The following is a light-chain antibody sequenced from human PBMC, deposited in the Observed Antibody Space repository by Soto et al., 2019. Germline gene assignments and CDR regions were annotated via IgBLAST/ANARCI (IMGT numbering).Light chain of an antibody. J-gene: IGKJ1*01. Sequence: LLTLSLSSLPAPHDDPVGIACRASQSISSSLNWYQQKPGKAPKIVIYAARSLQSGVPSRFSGSGSGTDFSLTISSLQPEDFATYYCQQSYSNFLTFGQGTKVDI. V-gene: IGKV1-39*01. CDR3: QQSYSNFLT. CDR2: AAR. CDR1: QSISSS.